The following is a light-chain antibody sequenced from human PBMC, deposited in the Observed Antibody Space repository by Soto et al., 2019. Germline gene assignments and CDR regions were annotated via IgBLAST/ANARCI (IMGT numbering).Light chain of an antibody. V-gene: IGKV3-20*01. CDR1: QSVNSN. CDR2: GTS. CDR3: QQYGSSPLT. J-gene: IGKJ4*01. Sequence: EIVMTQSPATLSLSPGERATLSCRASQSVNSNLAWYQQKAGQAPRLLIYGTSTRAAGIPARFSGSGSGTDFTLTISRLEPADFAVYYCQQYGSSPLTFGGGTKVDIK.